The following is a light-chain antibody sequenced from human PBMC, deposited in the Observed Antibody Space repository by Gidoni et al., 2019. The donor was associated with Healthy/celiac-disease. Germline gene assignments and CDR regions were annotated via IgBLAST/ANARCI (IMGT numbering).Light chain of an antibody. Sequence: ETVLPPSPGTLSLSPGERATLSCRASQSVSSSYLAWYRQKPGQAPRLLIYGTSSRATGIPDRCSGSGSGTDITLTISRLEPEDFAVYYCQQYGSSFGQGTRLEIK. CDR2: GTS. CDR1: QSVSSSY. V-gene: IGKV3-20*01. J-gene: IGKJ5*01. CDR3: QQYGSS.